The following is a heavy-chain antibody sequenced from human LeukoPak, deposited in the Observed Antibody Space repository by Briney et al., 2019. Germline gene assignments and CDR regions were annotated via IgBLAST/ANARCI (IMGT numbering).Heavy chain of an antibody. V-gene: IGHV4-59*08. J-gene: IGHJ6*02. CDR3: ARHYYDSSGYYGMDV. CDR2: IYYSGST. Sequence: SETLSLTCTVSGGSVNSYYWSWIRQPPGKGLEWIGYIYYSGSTNYNLSLKSRVTISVDTSKNQFSLKLSSVTAADTAVYYCARHYYDSSGYYGMDVWGQGTTVTVSS. CDR1: GGSVNSYY. D-gene: IGHD3-22*01.